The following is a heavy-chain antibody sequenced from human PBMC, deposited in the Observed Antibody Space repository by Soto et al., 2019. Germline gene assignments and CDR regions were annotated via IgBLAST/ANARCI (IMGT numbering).Heavy chain of an antibody. CDR1: GFTFSSYG. D-gene: IGHD2-15*01. J-gene: IGHJ6*02. CDR2: IWYDGSNK. CDR3: ARGGYCSGGSCHYYYGMDL. V-gene: IGHV3-33*01. Sequence: QVQLVESGGGVVQPGRSLRLSCAASGFTFSSYGMHWVRQAPGKGLEWVAVIWYDGSNKYYADSVKGRFTISRDNSKNTLYLQMNSLRAEDTAVYYCARGGYCSGGSCHYYYGMDLWGQGTTVTVSS.